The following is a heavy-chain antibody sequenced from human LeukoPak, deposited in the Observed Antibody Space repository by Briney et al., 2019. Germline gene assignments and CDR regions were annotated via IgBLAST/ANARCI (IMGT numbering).Heavy chain of an antibody. Sequence: ASVKVSCRASGYTFTSYGIGWVRQAPGQGLEWMGWISAYNGNTNYAQKLQGRVTMTTDTSTSTAYTELRSLRSDDTAVYYCAREGPITMVRGVIVPYFDYWGQGTLVTVSS. CDR2: ISAYNGNT. V-gene: IGHV1-18*01. J-gene: IGHJ4*02. CDR3: AREGPITMVRGVIVPYFDY. D-gene: IGHD3-10*01. CDR1: GYTFTSYG.